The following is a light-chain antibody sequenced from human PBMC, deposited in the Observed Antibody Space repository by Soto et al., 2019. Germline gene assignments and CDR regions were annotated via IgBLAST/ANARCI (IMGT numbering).Light chain of an antibody. CDR2: DNN. Sequence: QSVLTQPPSVSAAPGQKVTISCSGSSSNIGDNNVSWYQQLPGTAPKLLIYDNNKRPSGIPARFSGSKSGTSAALGITGLQAGDEAVYYWGTRESSPSAGRVVFGGGTKLTVL. CDR3: GTRESSPSAGRVV. CDR1: SSNIGDNN. J-gene: IGLJ2*01. V-gene: IGLV1-51*01.